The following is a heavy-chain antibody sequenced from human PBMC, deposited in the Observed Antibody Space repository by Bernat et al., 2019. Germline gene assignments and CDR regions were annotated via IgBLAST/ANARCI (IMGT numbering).Heavy chain of an antibody. CDR3: AGDRRSRVYDF. Sequence: QVQLVESGGGVVQSGRSLRLSCAGSGFTFKNYGMHWVRQAPGKGLEWVAVIWYDGIKKYYADSVKGRFTISRENSKNMLYLQMNSLRIEDTAVYYCAGDRRSRVYDFWGQGTLVTVSS. CDR1: GFTFKNYG. V-gene: IGHV3-33*01. CDR2: IWYDGIKK. D-gene: IGHD6-13*01. J-gene: IGHJ4*02.